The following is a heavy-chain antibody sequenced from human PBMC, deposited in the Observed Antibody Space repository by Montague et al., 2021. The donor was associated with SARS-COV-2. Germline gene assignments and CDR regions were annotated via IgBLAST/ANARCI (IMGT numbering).Heavy chain of an antibody. CDR2: TYYRSKWHN. J-gene: IGHJ1*01. CDR3: AREDCSSASCYPTYFQH. CDR1: GDSVSSSSAG. D-gene: IGHD2-2*01. Sequence: CAISGDSVSSSSAGWNWIRQSPSRGLEWLGRTYYRSKWHNDFAVSVKSRITINPDTSKNQFSLQLNSVTPEDTAVYYCAREDCSSASCYPTYFQHWGQGTLVTVSS. V-gene: IGHV6-1*01.